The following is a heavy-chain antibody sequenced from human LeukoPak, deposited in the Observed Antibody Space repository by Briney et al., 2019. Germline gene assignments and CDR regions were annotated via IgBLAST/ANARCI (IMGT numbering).Heavy chain of an antibody. D-gene: IGHD6-13*01. Sequence: PGGSQRLSCAASGFTFSSYSMNWVRQAPGKGLEWVSYISSSSSTIYYADSVKGRFTISRDNVKNSLYLQMNSLRDEDTAVYYCARVVGIAAAAQAPSIDYWGQGTLVTVSS. J-gene: IGHJ4*02. V-gene: IGHV3-48*02. CDR3: ARVVGIAAAAQAPSIDY. CDR2: ISSSSSTI. CDR1: GFTFSSYS.